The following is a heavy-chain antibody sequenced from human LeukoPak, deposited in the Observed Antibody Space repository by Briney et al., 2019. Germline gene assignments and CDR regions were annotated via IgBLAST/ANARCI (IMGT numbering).Heavy chain of an antibody. D-gene: IGHD4-17*01. CDR3: ARSATVTTGYFDY. CDR2: IYYSGST. Sequence: KTSETLSLTCAVSGGSISSSSYYWGWIRQPPGKGLEWIGSIYYSGSTYYHPSLKSRVTISLDTSKNQFSLKLSSVTAADTAVYYCARSATVTTGYFDYWGQGTLVTVSS. CDR1: GGSISSSSYY. V-gene: IGHV4-39*07. J-gene: IGHJ4*02.